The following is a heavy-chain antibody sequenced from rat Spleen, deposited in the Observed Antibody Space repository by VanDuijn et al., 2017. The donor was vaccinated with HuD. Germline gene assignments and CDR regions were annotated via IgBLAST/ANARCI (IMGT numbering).Heavy chain of an antibody. Sequence: EVQLVESGGGLVQPGRSMKVSCAASGLTFSDYGMAWVRQVPKKGLEWVAYISYDGDTTYYRDSVKGRFTISRDNAKNTQYVQMDSKRSEDTATYYCARLRTAIGNWFAYWGQGVMVTVSS. CDR1: GLTFSDYG. CDR3: ARLRTAIGNWFAY. J-gene: IGHJ2*01. D-gene: IGHD1-2*01. CDR2: ISYDGDTT. V-gene: IGHV5S13*01.